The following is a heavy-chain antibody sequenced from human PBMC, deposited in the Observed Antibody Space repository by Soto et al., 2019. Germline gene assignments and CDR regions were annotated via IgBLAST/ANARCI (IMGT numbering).Heavy chain of an antibody. Sequence: QRLSCAASGFTFSSYAMSWVRQAPGKGLEWVSAISGSGGSTYYADSVKGRFTISRDNSKNTLYLQMNSLRAEDTAVYYCAKVGVAVAGGDFYYYYYYGMDVWGQGTTVTVSS. CDR1: GFTFSSYA. D-gene: IGHD6-19*01. J-gene: IGHJ6*02. CDR2: ISGSGGST. CDR3: AKVGVAVAGGDFYYYYYYGMDV. V-gene: IGHV3-23*01.